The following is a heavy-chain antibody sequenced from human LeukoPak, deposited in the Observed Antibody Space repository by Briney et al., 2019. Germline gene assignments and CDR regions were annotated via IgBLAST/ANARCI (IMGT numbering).Heavy chain of an antibody. CDR3: VRDLNWAFDY. V-gene: IGHV3-48*01. D-gene: IGHD3-16*01. CDR2: IGDDSDAT. CDR1: GFTFNKYP. Sequence: GGSLRLSCAASGFTFNKYPMNWVRQAPGKGLEWISNIGDDSDATTYADSVKGRFTISRDNAKNSLYLQINSLRAEDTAVYYCVRDLNWAFDYWGQGTLVTVSS. J-gene: IGHJ4*02.